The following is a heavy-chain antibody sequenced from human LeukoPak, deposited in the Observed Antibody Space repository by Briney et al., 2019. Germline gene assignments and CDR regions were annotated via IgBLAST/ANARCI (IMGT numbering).Heavy chain of an antibody. J-gene: IGHJ4*02. Sequence: GGSLRLSCAASGFTFSSYAMNWVRQAPGTGLQWISSIVGSGANTYHADSAKGRFTISRDNSKNTLYLQMNSLRPEDTAIYYCAKAPKGSCSGAKCYAFDSWGQGTLVTVSS. D-gene: IGHD2-15*01. CDR1: GFTFSSYA. CDR2: IVGSGANT. CDR3: AKAPKGSCSGAKCYAFDS. V-gene: IGHV3-23*01.